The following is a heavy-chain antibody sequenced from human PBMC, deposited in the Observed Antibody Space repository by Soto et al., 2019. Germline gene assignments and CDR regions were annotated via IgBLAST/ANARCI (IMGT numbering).Heavy chain of an antibody. J-gene: IGHJ4*02. CDR3: AGGERDWNYSSFDY. D-gene: IGHD1-7*01. CDR2: IYHSGST. CDR1: GGSISSGGYS. Sequence: PSETLSLTCAVSGGSISSGGYSWSWIRQPPGKGLEWIGYIYHSGSTYYNPSLKSRVTISVDRSKNQFSLKLSSVTAADTAVYYCAGGERDWNYSSFDYWGQGTLVTVSS. V-gene: IGHV4-30-2*01.